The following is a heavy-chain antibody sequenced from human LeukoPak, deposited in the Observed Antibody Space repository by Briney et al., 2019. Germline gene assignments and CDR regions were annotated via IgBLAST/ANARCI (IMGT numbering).Heavy chain of an antibody. V-gene: IGHV3-66*01. CDR3: ARVDVVVPASRYYYYGMDV. CDR1: GFTVTSYY. D-gene: IGHD2-2*01. Sequence: GGSLRLSCAASGFTVTSYYMSWVRQAPGKGLEWVSVIYSDDSAHYAESVKGRFTVSTDHSTNTLYLQMNSLRAEDTAVYYCARVDVVVPASRYYYYGMDVWGQGTTVTVSS. CDR2: IYSDDSA. J-gene: IGHJ6*02.